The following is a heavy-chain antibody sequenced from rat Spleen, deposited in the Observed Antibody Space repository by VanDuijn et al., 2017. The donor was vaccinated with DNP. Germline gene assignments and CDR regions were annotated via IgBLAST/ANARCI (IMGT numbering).Heavy chain of an antibody. Sequence: EVRLQESGPGLVKPSQSLSLTCSATGSSITSNYWGWIRQFPGNKMEYIGHISFSGSPNYNPSLRSRISITRDTSKNLFFLHLDSVTTEDTATYYCARWVWYFDYWGQGIMVTVSS. CDR3: ARWVWYFDY. CDR2: ISFSGSP. CDR1: GSSITSNY. J-gene: IGHJ2*01. V-gene: IGHV3-1*01.